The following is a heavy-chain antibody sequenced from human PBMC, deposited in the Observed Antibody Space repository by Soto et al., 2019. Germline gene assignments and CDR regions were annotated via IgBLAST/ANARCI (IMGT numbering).Heavy chain of an antibody. CDR1: GYTFTAYA. D-gene: IGHD4-17*01. J-gene: IGHJ4*02. Sequence: QVQLVQSGAEVKKPGASVKVSCKASGYTFTAYAISWVRQAPGQGLEWMGWISAYNGDTNYAQMLQGRVTMTTDTPTSTDYMELRSLRSDDTAVYSCARDSTVTTLDYWGQGTLVTVSS. CDR3: ARDSTVTTLDY. V-gene: IGHV1-18*01. CDR2: ISAYNGDT.